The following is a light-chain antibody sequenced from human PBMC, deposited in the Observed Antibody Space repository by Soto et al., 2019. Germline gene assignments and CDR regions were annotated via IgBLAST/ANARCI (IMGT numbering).Light chain of an antibody. CDR1: ESISSNY. V-gene: IGKV3-20*01. CDR2: GTF. J-gene: IGKJ2*01. CDR3: QQYGSSPYT. Sequence: EIVLTQSPGTLSLSPGERATLSCMASESISSNYLAWYQQKPGQAPRLLIYGTFNRATGIPDMFSGSASGTYFTLTISRLEPEDFAVYFWQQYGSSPYTFGQGTKLEI.